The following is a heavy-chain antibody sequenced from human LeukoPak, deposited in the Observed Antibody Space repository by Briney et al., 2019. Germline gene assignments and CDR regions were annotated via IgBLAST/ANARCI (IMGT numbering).Heavy chain of an antibody. Sequence: SVKVSCKASGGTFSTYAISWVRQAPGRGLEWMGGITPILGTANYAQKFQGRVTITRNTSISTAYMELSSLRSEDTAVYYCARGHRIAARRYYYYYMDVWGKGTTVTVSS. J-gene: IGHJ6*03. CDR3: ARGHRIAARRYYYYYMDV. CDR2: ITPILGTA. V-gene: IGHV1-69*05. CDR1: GGTFSTYA. D-gene: IGHD6-6*01.